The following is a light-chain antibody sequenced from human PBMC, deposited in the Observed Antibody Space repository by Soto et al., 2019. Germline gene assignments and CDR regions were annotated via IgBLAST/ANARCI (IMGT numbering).Light chain of an antibody. CDR1: SSDVGGYNY. CDR3: SSYTSSSAGV. Sequence: ALTQPASVSGSPGQSITISCTGTSSDVGGYNYVSWYQQHPGKAPKLMIYEVSNRPSGVSNRFSGSKSGNTASLTISGLQAEDEADYYCSSYTSSSAGVFGTGTKLTVL. J-gene: IGLJ1*01. CDR2: EVS. V-gene: IGLV2-14*01.